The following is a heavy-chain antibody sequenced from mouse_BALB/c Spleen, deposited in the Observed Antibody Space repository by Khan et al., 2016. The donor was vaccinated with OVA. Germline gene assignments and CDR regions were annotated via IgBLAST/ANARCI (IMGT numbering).Heavy chain of an antibody. Sequence: QVQLQQSGPELVKPGASVKMSCKASGFTFTDYVINWVKQSTGQGLEWIGEIYPGSGRTYYTEKFKGKATLTADKSSNTVYMQLSSLTSEDSAVYFYARPSYYYGNNSCWFFADWGAGTTVTVSS. J-gene: IGHJ1*01. V-gene: IGHV1-77*01. D-gene: IGHD1-1*02. CDR2: IYPGSGRT. CDR3: ARPSYYYGNNSCWFFAD. CDR1: GFTFTDYV.